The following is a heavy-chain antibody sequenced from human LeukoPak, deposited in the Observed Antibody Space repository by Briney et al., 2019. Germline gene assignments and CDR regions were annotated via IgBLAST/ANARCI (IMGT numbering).Heavy chain of an antibody. Sequence: ASVKVSCKASGYTFTGYYMHWVRQAPGQGLEWVGWINPNSGGTNYAQKFQGRVTMTRDTSISTAYMELSSLRSEDTAVYYCARHDYGGNDAFDIWGQGTMVTVSS. D-gene: IGHD4-23*01. CDR3: ARHDYGGNDAFDI. J-gene: IGHJ3*02. CDR2: INPNSGGT. CDR1: GYTFTGYY. V-gene: IGHV1-2*02.